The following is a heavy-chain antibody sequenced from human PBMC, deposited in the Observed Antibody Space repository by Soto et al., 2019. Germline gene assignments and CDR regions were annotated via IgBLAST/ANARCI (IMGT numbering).Heavy chain of an antibody. CDR3: ARGPRDRDYGDYYYYMDV. CDR2: INHSGST. CDR1: GGSFSGYY. Sequence: SETLSLTCAVYGGSFSGYYWSWIRQPPGKGLEWIGEINHSGSTNYNPSLKSRVTISVDTSKNQFSLKLSSVTAADTAVYYCARGPRDRDYGDYYYYMDVWGKGTTVTVSS. D-gene: IGHD4-17*01. V-gene: IGHV4-34*01. J-gene: IGHJ6*03.